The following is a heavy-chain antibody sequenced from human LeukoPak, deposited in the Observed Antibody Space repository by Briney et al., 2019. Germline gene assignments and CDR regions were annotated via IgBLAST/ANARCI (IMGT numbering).Heavy chain of an antibody. Sequence: GGSLRLPCVVSGLILGYCWMSWVRQAPGKGLEWVANIKQEGSERYYVDSVEGRFTISRDNAKNSVYLQMNSLRADDTAVYYCARDRRLHYYDSSGPLGYDYHSMDVWGQGTTVTVSS. V-gene: IGHV3-7*01. CDR3: ARDRRLHYYDSSGPLGYDYHSMDV. CDR2: IKQEGSER. D-gene: IGHD3-22*01. J-gene: IGHJ6*02. CDR1: GLILGYCW.